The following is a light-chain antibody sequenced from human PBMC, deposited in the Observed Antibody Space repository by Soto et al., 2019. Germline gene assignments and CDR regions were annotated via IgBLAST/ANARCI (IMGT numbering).Light chain of an antibody. CDR3: HQYGSSPLT. CDR2: DAS. CDR1: QSVSSY. Sequence: EIVLTQSPATLSLSPGERATLSRRASQSVSSYLAWYQQKPGQAPRLLIYDASNRATGIPARFTGSGSGTDFTLTISRLEPEDFAVYYCHQYGSSPLTFGGGTKVDIK. V-gene: IGKV3-20*01. J-gene: IGKJ4*01.